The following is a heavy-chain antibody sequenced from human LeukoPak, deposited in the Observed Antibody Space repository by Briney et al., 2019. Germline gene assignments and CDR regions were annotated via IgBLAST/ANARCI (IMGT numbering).Heavy chain of an antibody. J-gene: IGHJ3*02. CDR3: ARRVIPQWLAFDAFDI. D-gene: IGHD6-19*01. CDR1: GGSFSGYY. V-gene: IGHV4-34*01. CDR2: INHSGST. Sequence: KSSETLSLTCAVYGGSFSGYYWSWIRQPPGKGLEWIGEINHSGSTNYNPSLKSRVTISVDTSKNQFSLKLSSVTAADTAVYYCARRVIPQWLAFDAFDIWGQGTMVTVSS.